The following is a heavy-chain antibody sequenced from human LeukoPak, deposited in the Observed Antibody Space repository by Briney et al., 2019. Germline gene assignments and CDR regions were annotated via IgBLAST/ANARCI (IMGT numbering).Heavy chain of an antibody. CDR2: IYSGDNT. CDR3: ARDTGSGYCTGGRCRGAFDI. J-gene: IGHJ3*02. D-gene: IGHD2-15*01. V-gene: IGHV3-53*01. Sequence: GGSLRLSCAASGFSVGTNYMTWVRQAPGKGLQWVSVIYSGDNTYYADSVKGRFTISRDTPKNTLYLQMNSPRAEDTAVYYCARDTGSGYCTGGRCRGAFDIWGQGTKVTVSS. CDR1: GFSVGTNY.